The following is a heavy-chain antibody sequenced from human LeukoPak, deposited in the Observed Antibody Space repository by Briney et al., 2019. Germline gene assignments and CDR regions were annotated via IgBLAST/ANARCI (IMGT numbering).Heavy chain of an antibody. V-gene: IGHV3-23*01. D-gene: IGHD3-10*01. CDR1: GGSISSYY. Sequence: ETLSLTCTVSGGSISSYYWSWIRQPPGRGLEWVSAISGSGGSTYYADSVKGRFTISRDNSKNTLYLQMNSLRAEDTAVYYCAKDREVLLWFGTPSDYWGQGTLVTVSS. J-gene: IGHJ4*02. CDR2: ISGSGGST. CDR3: AKDREVLLWFGTPSDY.